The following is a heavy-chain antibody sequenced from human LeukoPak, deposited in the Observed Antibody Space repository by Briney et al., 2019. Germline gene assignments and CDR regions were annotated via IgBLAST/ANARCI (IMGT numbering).Heavy chain of an antibody. CDR2: INGGSSPI. Sequence: GGSLRLSCAASGFTYSRDSMNWVRQAPGKGLEWVSYINGGSSPIYYADSVRGRFTISRDNAKNSLYLQMNSLRAEDTAVYYCVRDNPRCCGVVPANIDDYWGQGTLVTVSS. CDR3: VRDNPRCCGVVPANIDDY. V-gene: IGHV3-48*01. D-gene: IGHD2-15*01. J-gene: IGHJ4*02. CDR1: GFTYSRDS.